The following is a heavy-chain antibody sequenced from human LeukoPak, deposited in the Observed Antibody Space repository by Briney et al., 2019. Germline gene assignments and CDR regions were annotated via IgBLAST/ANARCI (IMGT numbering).Heavy chain of an antibody. D-gene: IGHD2-2*03. Sequence: GSSVKVSCKASGGTFSSYAISWVRQAPGQGLEWMGIINPSGGSTSYAQKFQGRVTMTRDTSTSTVYMELSSLRSEDTAVYYCARAQWMDPWGQGTLVTVSS. J-gene: IGHJ5*02. CDR3: ARAQWMDP. CDR2: INPSGGST. V-gene: IGHV1-46*01. CDR1: GGTFSSYA.